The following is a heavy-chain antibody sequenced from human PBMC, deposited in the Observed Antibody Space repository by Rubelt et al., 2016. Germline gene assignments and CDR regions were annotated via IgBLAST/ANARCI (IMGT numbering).Heavy chain of an antibody. CDR1: GGSFSNYF. CDR2: INHGGSS. Sequence: QVELRQWGAGLLKPSETLSLTCAVYGGSFSNYFWTWIRQPPEKGLEWIGEINHGGSSNYNPSLKSRVTISVDTSKTQFSLNLGSVAAADTAVDYCARGYSTSYYYFDFWGQGALVTVSS. D-gene: IGHD6-13*01. CDR3: ARGYSTSYYYFDF. V-gene: IGHV4-34*01. J-gene: IGHJ4*02.